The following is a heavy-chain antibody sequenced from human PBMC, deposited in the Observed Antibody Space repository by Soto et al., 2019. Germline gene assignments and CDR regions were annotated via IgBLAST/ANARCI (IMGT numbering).Heavy chain of an antibody. CDR1: GFTFSSYG. D-gene: IGHD7-27*01. J-gene: IGHJ4*02. CDR3: AKDNYNGGHYLGADY. Sequence: QVKVVESGGGVVQPGGSLRLSCTASGFTFSSYGMHWVRQAPGKGLEWVAVISNDGNNKWYRDPVKGRFTISKDNSKNTLYLEMTTVRTEDTAMYYCAKDNYNGGHYLGADYWGQGTLVTVSS. V-gene: IGHV3-30*18. CDR2: ISNDGNNK.